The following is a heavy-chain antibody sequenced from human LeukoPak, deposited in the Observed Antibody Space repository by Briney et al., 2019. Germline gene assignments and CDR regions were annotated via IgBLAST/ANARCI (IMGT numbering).Heavy chain of an antibody. J-gene: IGHJ4*02. Sequence: SETVSFTCTVSGGSISSSSYYWGWIRQPPGKGLEWIGSIYYSGSTYYNPSLKSRVTISVDTSKNQFSLKLSSVTAADTAVYYCARHQLLGDYSDYWGQEPLVPVSS. CDR3: ARHQLLGDYSDY. CDR2: IYYSGST. CDR1: GGSISSSSYY. V-gene: IGHV4-39*01. D-gene: IGHD1-7*01.